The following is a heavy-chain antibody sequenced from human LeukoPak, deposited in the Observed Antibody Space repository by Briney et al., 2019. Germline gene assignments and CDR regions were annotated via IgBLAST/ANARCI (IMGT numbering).Heavy chain of an antibody. V-gene: IGHV3-21*06. CDR3: ARGSSWSYDS. Sequence: GGSLRLSCAASGFTFSSYSMYWVRQAPGKGLEWVSSISNSGNNIYYPDSVKGRFTTSRDNAKSSLYLQMSSLRVEDTAVYYCARGSSWSYDSWGRGTLVTVSS. J-gene: IGHJ5*02. CDR1: GFTFSSYS. D-gene: IGHD3-16*01. CDR2: ISNSGNNI.